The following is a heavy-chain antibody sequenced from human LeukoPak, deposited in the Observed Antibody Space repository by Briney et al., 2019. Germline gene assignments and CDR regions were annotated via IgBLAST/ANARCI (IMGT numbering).Heavy chain of an antibody. CDR1: GGPMRSHY. J-gene: IGHJ4*02. CDR3: ARGRNDNGGMFFDS. D-gene: IGHD4-23*01. Sequence: SETLSLTCTVSGGPMRSHYWTWIRQAPGKGLEWIGFISYSGYTSYSPSLKSRVAISVDTSKSQFSLRLNSMTAADTAIYYCARGRNDNGGMFFDSWAQGTLVTVSS. CDR2: ISYSGYT. V-gene: IGHV4-59*11.